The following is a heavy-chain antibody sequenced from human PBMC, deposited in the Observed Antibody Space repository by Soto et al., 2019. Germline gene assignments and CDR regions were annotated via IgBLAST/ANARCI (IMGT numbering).Heavy chain of an antibody. J-gene: IGHJ4*02. Sequence: QVQLVESGGGVVQPGRSLRLSCAASGFTFSSYGMHWVRQAPGKGLEWVAVIWYDGSNKYYADSVKGRFTISRDNSKNTLYLQMSSLRAEDTAVYYCAREKGATYYYGSGVDYWGQGTLVTVSS. D-gene: IGHD3-10*01. CDR2: IWYDGSNK. CDR1: GFTFSSYG. CDR3: AREKGATYYYGSGVDY. V-gene: IGHV3-33*01.